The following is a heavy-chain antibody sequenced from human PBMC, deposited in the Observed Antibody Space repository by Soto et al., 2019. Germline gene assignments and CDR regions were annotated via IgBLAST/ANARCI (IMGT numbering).Heavy chain of an antibody. D-gene: IGHD2-21*01. CDR3: AHERGCCGSRGP. V-gene: IGHV2-5*01. Sequence: QSTLEESGPTLVKPTQTLTLTCSFSGFSLGDFGEGVCWVRQPPGEALEWLALIYWNDDERYNPSLQCRLTISQDTTKNQVLLTMTTMDPLDTATYHCAHERGCCGSRGPWGQGTLVTVSS. CDR1: GFSLGDFGEG. CDR2: IYWNDDE. J-gene: IGHJ5*02.